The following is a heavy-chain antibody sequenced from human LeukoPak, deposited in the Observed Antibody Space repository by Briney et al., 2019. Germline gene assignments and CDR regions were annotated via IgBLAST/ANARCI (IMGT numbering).Heavy chain of an antibody. Sequence: KPSETLSLTCAVYGGSFSGYYWTWIRQPPGRGLEWIGEINDSGSINYNPTLKSRVTISVDTSKNQFSLKLTSVTAADTAVYYCARGRRWWGQGTLVTVS. CDR1: GGSFSGYY. D-gene: IGHD5-24*01. CDR3: ARGRRW. V-gene: IGHV4-34*01. CDR2: INDSGSI. J-gene: IGHJ4*02.